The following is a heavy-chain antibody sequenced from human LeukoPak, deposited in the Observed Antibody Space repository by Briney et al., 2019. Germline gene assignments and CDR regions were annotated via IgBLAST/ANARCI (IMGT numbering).Heavy chain of an antibody. J-gene: IGHJ4*02. CDR1: GFTFNYYW. Sequence: GGSLRLSCAASGFTFNYYWMHWVRQAPGKGLVWVSHINHDGSSTNYADSVKGRFTISRDNAKNTLYLQMNSLRAEDTAVYYCARAPYSSGRNYYFDSWGQGTLVTVSS. D-gene: IGHD3-22*01. CDR2: INHDGSST. CDR3: ARAPYSSGRNYYFDS. V-gene: IGHV3-74*01.